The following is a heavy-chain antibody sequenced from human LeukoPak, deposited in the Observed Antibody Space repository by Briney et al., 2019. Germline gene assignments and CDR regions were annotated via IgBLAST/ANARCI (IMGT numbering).Heavy chain of an antibody. CDR2: IWYDGSNR. D-gene: IGHD3-16*01. Sequence: PGRSLRLSCAASGFTFSRHGMHWVRQAPGKGLEWVAVIWYDGSNRYYADSVKGRFTISRDNSRNTLYLQVNSLRAEDTAVYYCTRDRGSDYFDYWGQGTLVTVSS. V-gene: IGHV3-33*01. CDR3: TRDRGSDYFDY. CDR1: GFTFSRHG. J-gene: IGHJ4*02.